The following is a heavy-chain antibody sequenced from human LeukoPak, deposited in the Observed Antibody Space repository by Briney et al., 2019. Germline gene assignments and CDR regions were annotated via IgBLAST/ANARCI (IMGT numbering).Heavy chain of an antibody. CDR3: ARHHARWTASGIYYPYFYFDY. CDR2: IYTSGPT. Sequence: SETLSLTCTVSGGSISSYYWSWARQPPGKGLEGIAYIYTSGPTIYHPSLTRRLPISLAPFNNQFSLNLSSVPAADTAVYFCARHHARWTASGIYYPYFYFDYWGQGTLVTVSS. J-gene: IGHJ4*02. V-gene: IGHV4-4*09. CDR1: GGSISSYY. D-gene: IGHD3-10*01.